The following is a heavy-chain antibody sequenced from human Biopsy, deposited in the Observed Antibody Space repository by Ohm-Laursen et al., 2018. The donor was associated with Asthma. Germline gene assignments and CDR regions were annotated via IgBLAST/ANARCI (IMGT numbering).Heavy chain of an antibody. J-gene: IGHJ6*02. V-gene: IGHV1-18*01. Sequence: ASVKVSCKTSGYTFNSAGITWVRQAPGQGLEWTGWISVYNGNTKVAQKLQDRVTMITDTSTSTAYVELRSLRSDDTAVYFCARAVDYSHYYGIDVWGQGTTVTVS. D-gene: IGHD3-10*01. CDR1: GYTFNSAG. CDR2: ISVYNGNT. CDR3: ARAVDYSHYYGIDV.